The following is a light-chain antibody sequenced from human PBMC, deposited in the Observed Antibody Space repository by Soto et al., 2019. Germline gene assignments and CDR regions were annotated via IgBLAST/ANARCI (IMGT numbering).Light chain of an antibody. J-gene: IGKJ1*01. CDR1: QSVSSS. CDR3: QQGSTWPWT. Sequence: EIVLTQSPATLSLSPGERATLSRRASQSVSSSLAWYQQKLGQAPRLLIYEASDRATGIPARFSGSGSGTDFTLIISSLEPEDFAVYSCQQGSTWPWTFGQGTKVEIK. CDR2: EAS. V-gene: IGKV3-11*01.